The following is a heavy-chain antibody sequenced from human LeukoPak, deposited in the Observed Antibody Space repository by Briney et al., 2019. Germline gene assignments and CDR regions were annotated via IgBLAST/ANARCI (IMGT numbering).Heavy chain of an antibody. J-gene: IGHJ6*03. V-gene: IGHV3-30*02. D-gene: IGHD6-19*01. CDR2: IRYDGSNE. Sequence: PGGSLRLSCAASGFTFSSHGMNGVRQAPGKGLEWVAFIRYDGSNEYYADSVKGRFTISRDNSKNTLHLQMNSLRDEDTAVYYCAKDGSPYYYMDVWGKGTTVTFSS. CDR1: GFTFSSHG. CDR3: AKDGSPYYYMDV.